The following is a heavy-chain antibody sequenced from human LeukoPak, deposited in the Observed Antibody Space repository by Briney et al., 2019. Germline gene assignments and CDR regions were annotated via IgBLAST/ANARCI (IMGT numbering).Heavy chain of an antibody. CDR1: GYSFTSYW. D-gene: IGHD2-15*01. CDR2: IYPGDSDT. V-gene: IGHV5-51*01. J-gene: IGHJ4*02. Sequence: GESLKISCKGSGYSFTSYWIGWVSQMPGKGLEWMGIIYPGDSDTRYSPSFQGQVTISADKSISTAYLQWSSLKASDTAMYYCARQGFYCSGGSCYSDYWGQGTLVTVSS. CDR3: ARQGFYCSGGSCYSDY.